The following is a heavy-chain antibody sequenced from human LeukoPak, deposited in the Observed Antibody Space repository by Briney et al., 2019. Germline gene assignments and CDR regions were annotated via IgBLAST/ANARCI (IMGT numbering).Heavy chain of an antibody. Sequence: PSETLSLTCTVSGGSISGYYWRWIRQPPGQGLEWIGFIYYRGTSKYNPSLMSRVTMSVDTSKNQVSLKLSSVTAADTAVYYCARHYCSGGNCYYFDHWGQGTLVTVSS. CDR2: IYYRGTS. CDR3: ARHYCSGGNCYYFDH. D-gene: IGHD2-15*01. V-gene: IGHV4-59*08. CDR1: GGSISGYY. J-gene: IGHJ4*02.